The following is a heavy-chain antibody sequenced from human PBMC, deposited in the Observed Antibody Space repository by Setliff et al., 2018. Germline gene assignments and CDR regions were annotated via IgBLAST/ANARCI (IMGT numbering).Heavy chain of an antibody. Sequence: SETLSLTCTVSGGSFTPYYWSWIRQPPGKGLEWIGYVYYSGTAYYNPSLGSRVTISLDRSKTQFSLKLSSVTAADTAVYFCARVTGFSYMDVWGKGTTVTVSS. CDR1: GGSFTPYY. CDR2: VYYSGTA. V-gene: IGHV4-59*01. J-gene: IGHJ6*03. D-gene: IGHD3-3*01. CDR3: ARVTGFSYMDV.